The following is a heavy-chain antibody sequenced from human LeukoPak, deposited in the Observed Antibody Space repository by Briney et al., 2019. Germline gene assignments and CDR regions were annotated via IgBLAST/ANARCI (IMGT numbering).Heavy chain of an antibody. J-gene: IGHJ4*02. CDR3: AKLPAYGDYANFDY. Sequence: GGSLRLSCAASGFTFSSYGMHWVRQAPGKGLEWVAFIRYDGSNKYYADSVKGRFTISRDNSKNTLYLQMNSLRAEDTAVYYCAKLPAYGDYANFDYWGQGTLVTVSS. CDR1: GFTFSSYG. D-gene: IGHD4-17*01. CDR2: IRYDGSNK. V-gene: IGHV3-30*02.